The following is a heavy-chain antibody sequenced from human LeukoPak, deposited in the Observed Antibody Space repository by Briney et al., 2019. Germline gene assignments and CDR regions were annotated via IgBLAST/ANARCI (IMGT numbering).Heavy chain of an antibody. CDR1: GFTFSSYA. D-gene: IGHD4-17*01. Sequence: GTSLRLSCAASGFTFSSYAMHWVRQAPGKGLEWVAVISYDGSNKYYADSVKGRFTISRDNSKNTLYLQMNSLRAEDTAVYYCAREDDYGDYVEIPTSPIDYWGQGTLVIVSS. CDR3: AREDDYGDYVEIPTSPIDY. CDR2: ISYDGSNK. V-gene: IGHV3-30*04. J-gene: IGHJ4*02.